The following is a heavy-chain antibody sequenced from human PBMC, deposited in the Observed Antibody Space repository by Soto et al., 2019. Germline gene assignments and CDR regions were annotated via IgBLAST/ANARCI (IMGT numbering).Heavy chain of an antibody. CDR3: AREGRYCTNGVCYTRGYGMDV. CDR1: GYTFTSYY. Sequence: ASVKVSCKASGYTFTSYYMHWVRQAPGQGLEWMGIINPSGGSTSYAQKFQCRVTMTRDTSTSTVYMELSSLRSEDTAVYYCAREGRYCTNGVCYTRGYGMDVWGQGTTVTVSS. CDR2: INPSGGST. V-gene: IGHV1-46*01. D-gene: IGHD2-8*01. J-gene: IGHJ6*02.